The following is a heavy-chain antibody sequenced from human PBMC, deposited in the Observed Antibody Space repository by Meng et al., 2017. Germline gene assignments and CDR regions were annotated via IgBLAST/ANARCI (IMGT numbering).Heavy chain of an antibody. Sequence: ASVKVSCKASGYTFTSYDINWVRQATGQGLEWMGWMNPNSGNTGYAQKFQGRVTITRNTSISTAYMELSSLSYEDTAVYYCARVYRYDSSGYYREYFDYWGQGTLVTVSS. J-gene: IGHJ4*02. CDR1: GYTFTSYD. CDR2: MNPNSGNT. V-gene: IGHV1-8*03. D-gene: IGHD3-22*01. CDR3: ARVYRYDSSGYYREYFDY.